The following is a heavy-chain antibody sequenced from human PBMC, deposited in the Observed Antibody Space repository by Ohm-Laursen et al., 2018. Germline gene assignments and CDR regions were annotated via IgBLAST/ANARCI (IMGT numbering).Heavy chain of an antibody. CDR2: INPSGGST. J-gene: IGHJ6*02. D-gene: IGHD4-23*01. CDR3: ARDDYGGNQPYYYGMDV. Sequence: ASVKASCKASGYTFTSYYMHWVRQAPGQGLEWMGIINPSGGSTSYAQKFQGRVTMTRDTSTSTVYMELSSLRSEDTAVYYCARDDYGGNQPYYYGMDVWGQGTTVTVSS. CDR1: GYTFTSYY. V-gene: IGHV1-46*01.